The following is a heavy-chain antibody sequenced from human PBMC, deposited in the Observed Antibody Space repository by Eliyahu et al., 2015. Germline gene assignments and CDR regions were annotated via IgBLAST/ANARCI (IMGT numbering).Heavy chain of an antibody. CDR3: ATGKRRVTKDFYYYYYNMDV. D-gene: IGHD4-17*01. CDR2: IIPIFGAT. V-gene: IGHV1-69*01. J-gene: IGHJ6*04. CDR1: GGTFSGIG. Sequence: QVQLVQSGAEVKKPGSSVKVSCKASGGTFSGIGFSWVRQAPGQGLEWMGGIIPIFGATNYAQKFQGRVTITADESTRTAYMELSTLRSEDTAVYYCATGKRRVTKDFYYYYYNMDVWGRGTTVTVSS.